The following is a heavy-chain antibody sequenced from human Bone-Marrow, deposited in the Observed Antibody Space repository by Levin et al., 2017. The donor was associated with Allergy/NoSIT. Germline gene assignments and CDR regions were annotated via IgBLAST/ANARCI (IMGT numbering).Heavy chain of an antibody. CDR1: GFTFNSYA. CDR2: IRGSGTTT. J-gene: IGHJ4*02. Sequence: GGSLRLSCAASGFTFNSYAMSWVRQTPGKGLEWVSAIRGSGTTTYYDDSVKGRFTISRDDSKNTLYLQMNSLRAEDTALYYCVKAGLETNMIFDYWGQGILVTVSS. D-gene: IGHD3-22*01. CDR3: VKAGLETNMIFDY. V-gene: IGHV3-23*01.